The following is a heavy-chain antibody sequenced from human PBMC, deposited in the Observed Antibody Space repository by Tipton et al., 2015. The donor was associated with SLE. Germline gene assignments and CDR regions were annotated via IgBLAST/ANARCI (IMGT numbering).Heavy chain of an antibody. CDR1: GGSFNGYF. V-gene: IGHV4-34*12. D-gene: IGHD2-2*01. CDR3: ARVAPAEVFDY. Sequence: TLSLTCAVYGGSFNGYFWTWIRQPPGKGLEWIGEIIHSGVTNYNPSLRSRVTISVDVSKNQVSLKLSSVTAADTAVYYCARVAPAEVFDYWGQGTLFTVSS. J-gene: IGHJ4*02. CDR2: IIHSGVT.